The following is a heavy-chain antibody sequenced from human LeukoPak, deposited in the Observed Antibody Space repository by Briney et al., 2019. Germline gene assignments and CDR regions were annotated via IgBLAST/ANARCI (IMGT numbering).Heavy chain of an antibody. V-gene: IGHV1-69*13. CDR3: ARATSSSVWGSYRYSAFDY. D-gene: IGHD3-16*02. J-gene: IGHJ4*02. Sequence: SVKVSCKASGGSFSTYAISWVRQAPGQGLEWMGGIIPFFGTPSYAQKFQGRVTITADESTRTAYMELSSLRSEDTAVYYCARATSSSVWGSYRYSAFDYWGQGTLITVSS. CDR2: IIPFFGTP. CDR1: GGSFSTYA.